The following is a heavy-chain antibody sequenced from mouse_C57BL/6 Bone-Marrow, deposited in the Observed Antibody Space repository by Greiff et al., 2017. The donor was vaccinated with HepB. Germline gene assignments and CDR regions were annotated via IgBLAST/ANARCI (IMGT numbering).Heavy chain of an antibody. CDR1: GFSFNTYA. CDR2: IRSKSNNYAT. CDR3: VRQGYYGSSYNYYAMDY. J-gene: IGHJ4*01. V-gene: IGHV10-1*01. D-gene: IGHD1-1*01. Sequence: EVMLVESGGGLVQPKGSLKLSCAASGFSFNTYAMNWVRQAPGKGLEWVARIRSKSNNYATYYADSVKDRFTISRDDSESMLYLQMNNLKTEDTAMYYCVRQGYYGSSYNYYAMDYWGQGTSVTVSS.